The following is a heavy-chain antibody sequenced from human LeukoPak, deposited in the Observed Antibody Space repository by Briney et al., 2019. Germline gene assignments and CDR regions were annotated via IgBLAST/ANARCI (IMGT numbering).Heavy chain of an antibody. D-gene: IGHD3-10*01. V-gene: IGHV4-34*01. CDR1: GGSFSGYY. Sequence: SETLSLTCAVYGGSFSGYYWSWIRQPPGKGLEWIGEINHSGSTNYNPSLKSQVTISVDTSKNQFSLKLSSVTAADTAVYYCARHSRLLWFGELLGGRRGFDPWGQGTLVTVSS. CDR3: ARHSRLLWFGELLGGRRGFDP. CDR2: INHSGST. J-gene: IGHJ5*02.